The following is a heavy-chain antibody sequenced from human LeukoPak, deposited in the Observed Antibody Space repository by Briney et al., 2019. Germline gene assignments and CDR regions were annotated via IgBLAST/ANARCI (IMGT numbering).Heavy chain of an antibody. Sequence: GSLSLSCAASRFTFSSYAMSWVRQAPGKGLEWVSVISGSGGSTYYADSVKGRFTISRDNSKNTLYLQMNSLRAEDTAVYYCARGGVVTPCYWGPGTLVTVSS. D-gene: IGHD4-23*01. CDR2: ISGSGGST. V-gene: IGHV3-23*01. CDR3: ARGGVVTPCY. J-gene: IGHJ4*02. CDR1: RFTFSSYA.